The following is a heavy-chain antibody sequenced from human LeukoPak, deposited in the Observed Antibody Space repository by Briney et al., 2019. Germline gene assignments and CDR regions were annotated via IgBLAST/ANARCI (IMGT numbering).Heavy chain of an antibody. CDR2: IYYSGTT. CDR1: GDSISHYNYY. CDR3: TRHIFSGNDGDAFDI. Sequence: SETLSLTCTVSGDSISHYNYYWGWIRQPPGKGLEWIGTIYYSGTTYYDPSLKSRVTTSVYTSKNQFSLKLRSVTAADTAVYYCTRHIFSGNDGDAFDIWGQGTLVTVSS. J-gene: IGHJ3*02. V-gene: IGHV4-39*01. D-gene: IGHD1-1*01.